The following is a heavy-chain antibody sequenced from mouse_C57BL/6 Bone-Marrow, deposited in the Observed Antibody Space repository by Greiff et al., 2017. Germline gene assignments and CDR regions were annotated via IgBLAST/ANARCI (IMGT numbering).Heavy chain of an antibody. V-gene: IGHV1-50*01. CDR2: IDPSDSYT. Sequence: QVQLQQPGAELVKPGASVKLSCKASGYTFTSYWMQWVKQRPGQGLEWIGEIDPSDSYTNYNQQFKGKATLTVDTSSSTAYMQLSSLTSEDSAVYYCARGYDTTGYYYAMDYWGQGTSVTVSS. CDR3: ARGYDTTGYYYAMDY. D-gene: IGHD1-1*01. J-gene: IGHJ4*01. CDR1: GYTFTSYW.